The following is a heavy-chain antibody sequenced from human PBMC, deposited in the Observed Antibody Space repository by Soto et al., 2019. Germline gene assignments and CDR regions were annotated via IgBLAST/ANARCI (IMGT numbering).Heavy chain of an antibody. J-gene: IGHJ4*02. CDR3: AKDPGEQWLVFDY. D-gene: IGHD6-19*01. Sequence: GGSLRLSCAASGFTFSSYAMSWVRQAPGKGLEWVSTISGSGGSTYYADSVKGRFTISRDNSKNTLYLQMNSLRAEDTAVYYWAKDPGEQWLVFDYWGQGTLVTVSS. CDR1: GFTFSSYA. V-gene: IGHV3-23*01. CDR2: ISGSGGST.